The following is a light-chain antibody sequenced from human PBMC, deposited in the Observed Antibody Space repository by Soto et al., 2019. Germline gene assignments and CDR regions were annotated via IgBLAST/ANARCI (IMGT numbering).Light chain of an antibody. V-gene: IGKV3-20*01. CDR2: GAS. Sequence: IVLTQSPGTLSLSPGERDTLSCRASQSVSSSYLAWYQQKPGQAPRLLIYGASSRATGIPDRFSGSGSGTDFTLTISRLEPEDFAVYYCQQYGSSLLTFGPGTKVDV. CDR1: QSVSSSY. CDR3: QQYGSSLLT. J-gene: IGKJ3*01.